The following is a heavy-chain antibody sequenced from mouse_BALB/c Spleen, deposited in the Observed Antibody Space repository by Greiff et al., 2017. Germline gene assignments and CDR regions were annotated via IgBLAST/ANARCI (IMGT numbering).Heavy chain of an antibody. Sequence: QVQLKQSGAELAKPGASVKMSCKASGYTFTSYWMHWVKQRPGQGLEWIGYINPSTGYTEYNQKFKDKATLTADKSSSTAYMQLSSLTSEDSAVYYCARIYYGYSWFAYWGQGTLVTVSA. CDR3: ARIYYGYSWFAY. CDR1: GYTFTSYW. J-gene: IGHJ3*01. CDR2: INPSTGYT. V-gene: IGHV1-7*01. D-gene: IGHD2-2*01.